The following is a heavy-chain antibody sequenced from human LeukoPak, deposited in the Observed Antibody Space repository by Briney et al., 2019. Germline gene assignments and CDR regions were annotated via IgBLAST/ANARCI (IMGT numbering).Heavy chain of an antibody. CDR1: GFTFSSYA. Sequence: GGSLRLSCAASGFTFSSYAMSWVRQAPGKGLEWVSAISGSGGGTYYADSVKGRFTISRDNSKNTLYLQMNSLRAEDTAVYYCAKGGGIVATPRTFDYWGQGTLVTVSS. J-gene: IGHJ4*02. CDR3: AKGGGIVATPRTFDY. V-gene: IGHV3-23*01. CDR2: ISGSGGGT. D-gene: IGHD5-12*01.